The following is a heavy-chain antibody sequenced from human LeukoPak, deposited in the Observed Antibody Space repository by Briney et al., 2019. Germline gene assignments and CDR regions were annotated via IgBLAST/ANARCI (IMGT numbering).Heavy chain of an antibody. CDR2: ISGSGGST. CDR1: GFTVSSNY. V-gene: IGHV3-23*01. Sequence: GGSLRLSCAASGFTVSSNYMSWVRQAPGKGLEWVSAISGSGGSTYYADSVKGRFTISRDNAKNSLYLQMNSLRAEDTAVYYCARESGFRGDAFDIWGQGTMVTVSS. D-gene: IGHD3-10*01. CDR3: ARESGFRGDAFDI. J-gene: IGHJ3*02.